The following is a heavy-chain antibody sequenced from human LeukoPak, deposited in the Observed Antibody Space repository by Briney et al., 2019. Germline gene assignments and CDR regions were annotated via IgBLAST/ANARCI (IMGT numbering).Heavy chain of an antibody. J-gene: IGHJ3*02. CDR2: MSFDGSHT. V-gene: IGHV3-30*18. D-gene: IGHD2-15*01. Sequence: PGGSLRLSCAASGFTFSSYGMHWVRQAPGKGLEWVAVMSFDGSHTYYADSVKGRFTISRDNSKNTLYLQMNSLRAEDTAVYYCAKFDIVVVVAATQFFDIWGQGTMVTVSS. CDR3: AKFDIVVVVAATQFFDI. CDR1: GFTFSSYG.